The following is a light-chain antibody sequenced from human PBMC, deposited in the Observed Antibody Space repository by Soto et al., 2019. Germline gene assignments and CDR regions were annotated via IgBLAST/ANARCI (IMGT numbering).Light chain of an antibody. Sequence: DIVMTQSPASLAVSLGERATINCKSSQSLLNSANDKIHLAWYQQKPGQPPKLLIWRASTRDSGVPDRFSGSGSGTEFTLTINSLQAEDVATYYCQQYFSDHLSFGGGTKVEI. CDR3: QQYFSDHLS. CDR2: RAS. J-gene: IGKJ4*01. CDR1: QSLLNSANDKIH. V-gene: IGKV4-1*01.